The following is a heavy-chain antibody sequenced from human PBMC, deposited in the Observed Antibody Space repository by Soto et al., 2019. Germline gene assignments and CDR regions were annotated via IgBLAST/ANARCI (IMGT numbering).Heavy chain of an antibody. V-gene: IGHV1-2*02. Sequence: SVKVSCKASGYTFTGYYMHWVRQAPGQGLEWMGWINPNSGGTNYAQKFQGRVTMTRDTSISTAYMELSRLRSDDTAVYYCARFDVVPAAIDGMDFWGQGTTVTVSS. J-gene: IGHJ6*02. CDR3: ARFDVVPAAIDGMDF. D-gene: IGHD2-2*01. CDR2: INPNSGGT. CDR1: GYTFTGYY.